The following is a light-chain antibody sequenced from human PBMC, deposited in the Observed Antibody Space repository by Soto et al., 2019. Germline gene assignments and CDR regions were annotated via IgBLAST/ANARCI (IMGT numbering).Light chain of an antibody. CDR1: QSINRW. J-gene: IGKJ5*01. CDR3: QQYKNYSIT. V-gene: IGKV1-5*01. CDR2: DAS. Sequence: ITLTHSPSTLSASIKERVPMXGRTSQSINRWLAWFQQKPGKAPNLLIYDASSLQSGVPSRFSGSGSGTEFTLTITSLQADDFAIYFCQQYKNYSITFGQGGRLEVK.